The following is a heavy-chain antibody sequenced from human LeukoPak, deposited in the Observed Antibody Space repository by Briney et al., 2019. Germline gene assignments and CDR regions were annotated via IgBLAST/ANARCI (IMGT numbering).Heavy chain of an antibody. V-gene: IGHV2-5*02. CDR2: IYWDDDK. J-gene: IGHJ4*02. Sequence: SGPTLVNPTQTLTLTCTFSGFSLSTSGVGVGWIRQPPGKALEWLALIYWDDDKRYSPSLKSRLTITKDTSKNQVVLTMTNMDPVDTATYYCAHGGTHYYDTTGYRFDYWGQGTLVTVSS. CDR3: AHGGTHYYDTTGYRFDY. D-gene: IGHD3-22*01. CDR1: GFSLSTSGVG.